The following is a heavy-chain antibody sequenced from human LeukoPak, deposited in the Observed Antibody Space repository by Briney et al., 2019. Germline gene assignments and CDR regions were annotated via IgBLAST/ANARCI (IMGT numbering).Heavy chain of an antibody. CDR3: ARVYGGENSTTEYCTNGVCYYYYGMDV. CDR2: IYYSGSV. D-gene: IGHD2-8*01. J-gene: IGHJ6*02. CDR1: GRSISGYF. Sequence: SETLSLTCTVPGRSISGYFWSSIRQLPGKGLEWIGFIYYSGSVTYNPSLKSRVTISVDTSKIQFSLKVSSVPDADTDVYYCARVYGGENSTTEYCTNGVCYYYYGMDVWGQGTTVTVSS. V-gene: IGHV4-59*01.